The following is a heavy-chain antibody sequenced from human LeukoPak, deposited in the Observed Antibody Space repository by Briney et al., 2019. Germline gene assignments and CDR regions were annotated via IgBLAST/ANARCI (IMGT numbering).Heavy chain of an antibody. CDR2: MNPNSGNT. CDR1: GYTFTSYD. CDR3: ARGPNKYDGGNSGIAWFDP. D-gene: IGHD4-23*01. Sequence: GASVKVSCKASGYTFTSYDINWVRQATGLGPEWMGWMNPNSGNTGYAQKFQGRVTMTRNTSISTAYLELSSLTSEDTAVYYCARGPNKYDGGNSGIAWFDPWGQGSLVSVSS. J-gene: IGHJ5*02. V-gene: IGHV1-8*02.